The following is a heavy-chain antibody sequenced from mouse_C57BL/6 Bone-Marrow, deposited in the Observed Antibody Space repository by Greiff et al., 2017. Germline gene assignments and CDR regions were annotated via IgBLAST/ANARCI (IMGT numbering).Heavy chain of an antibody. V-gene: IGHV1-61*01. CDR2: IYPSDSET. CDR1: GYTFTSYW. J-gene: IGHJ3*01. D-gene: IGHD1-1*02. Sequence: QVQLQQPGAELVRPGSSVKLSCKASGYTFTSYWMDWVKQRPGQGLEWIGNIYPSDSETHYNQKFKDKATLTVDKSSSTAYMQLSSLTSEDSAVYYCARSPYYGRFAYWGQGTLVTVSA. CDR3: ARSPYYGRFAY.